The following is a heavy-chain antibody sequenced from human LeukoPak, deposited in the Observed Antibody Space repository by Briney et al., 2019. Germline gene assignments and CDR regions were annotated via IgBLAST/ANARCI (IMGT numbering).Heavy chain of an antibody. J-gene: IGHJ4*01. CDR1: GFTFSTYW. CDR3: ARGSGHTIDY. Sequence: GGSLRLSCAASGFTFSTYWMSWVRQAPGKGLEWVANIKKDGSEKYYVDSVKDRFIISRDTAKNSLYLQMNSLRAEDTAVYYCARGSGHTIDYWGHGTLVTVSS. D-gene: IGHD6-19*01. V-gene: IGHV3-7*04. CDR2: IKKDGSEK.